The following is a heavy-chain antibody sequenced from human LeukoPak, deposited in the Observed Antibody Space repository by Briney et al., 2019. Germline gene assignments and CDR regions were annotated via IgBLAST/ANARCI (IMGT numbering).Heavy chain of an antibody. V-gene: IGHV3-7*01. Sequence: GGSLRLSCAASGFMFSTYWMSWVRQAPGKGLEWVANMNQDGSEKYYVDSVKGRFTISRDNAKNSLFLQMHSLRAEDTAVYYCARDPPGTAVAGYDYWGQGTLVTASS. J-gene: IGHJ4*02. CDR1: GFMFSTYW. CDR2: MNQDGSEK. D-gene: IGHD6-19*01. CDR3: ARDPPGTAVAGYDY.